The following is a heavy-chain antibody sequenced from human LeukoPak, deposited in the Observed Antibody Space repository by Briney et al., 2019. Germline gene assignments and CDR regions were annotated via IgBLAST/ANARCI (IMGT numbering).Heavy chain of an antibody. CDR2: IRYDGSNK. CDR3: ARVIDYYDSSGPFDY. V-gene: IGHV3-30*02. J-gene: IGHJ4*02. Sequence: GGSLRLSCAASGFTFSSYGMHWVRQAPGKGLEWVAFIRYDGSNKYYADSVKGRFTISRDNSKNTLYLQMNSLRAEDTAVYYCARVIDYYDSSGPFDYWGQGTLVTVSS. D-gene: IGHD3-22*01. CDR1: GFTFSSYG.